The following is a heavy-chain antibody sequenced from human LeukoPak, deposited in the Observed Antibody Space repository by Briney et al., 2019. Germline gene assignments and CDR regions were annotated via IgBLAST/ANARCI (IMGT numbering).Heavy chain of an antibody. J-gene: IGHJ4*02. V-gene: IGHV3-49*04. CDR1: GFTFGDYA. D-gene: IGHD6-13*01. CDR3: TRAHVGSSWYVDYFDY. CDR2: IRSKDYGGTT. Sequence: GGSLRLSCTASGFTFGDYAMSWVRQAPGKGLEWVGFIRSKDYGGTTEYAASVKGRFTISRDDSKSIAYLQMNSLKTEDTAVYYCTRAHVGSSWYVDYFDYWGQGTLVTVSS.